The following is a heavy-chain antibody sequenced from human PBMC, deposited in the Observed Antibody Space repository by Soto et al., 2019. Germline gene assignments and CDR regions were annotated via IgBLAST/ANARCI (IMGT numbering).Heavy chain of an antibody. CDR1: GGSISSSNW. J-gene: IGHJ5*02. V-gene: IGHV4-4*02. Sequence: ASETLSLTCAVSGGSISSSNWWSWVRQPPGKGLEWIGEIYHSGSTNYNPSLKSRVTISVDKSKNQFSLKLSSVTAADTAVYYCASYSSGWFRWFDPWGQGTLVTVSS. D-gene: IGHD6-19*01. CDR2: IYHSGST. CDR3: ASYSSGWFRWFDP.